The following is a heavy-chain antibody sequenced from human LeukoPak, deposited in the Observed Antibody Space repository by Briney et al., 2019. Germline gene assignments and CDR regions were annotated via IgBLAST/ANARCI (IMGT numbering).Heavy chain of an antibody. D-gene: IGHD5-18*01. CDR3: ASGYSYGFYAFDI. V-gene: IGHV4-38-2*02. J-gene: IGHJ3*02. CDR2: IYHSGST. CDR1: GYSISSGYY. Sequence: SETLSLTCTVSGYSISSGYYWGWIRQPPGKGLEWIGSIYHSGSTYYNPSLKSRVTISVDTSKNQFSLKLSSVTAADTAVYYCASGYSYGFYAFDIWGQGTMVTVSS.